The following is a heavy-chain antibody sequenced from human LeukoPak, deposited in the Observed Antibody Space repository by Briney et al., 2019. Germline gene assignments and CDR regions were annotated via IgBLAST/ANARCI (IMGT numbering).Heavy chain of an antibody. Sequence: ASVKVSCKASGYTFTGYYMHWVRQAPGQGLEWMGWINPNSGGTNYAQKFQGWVTMTRDTSISAAYMELSRLRSDDTAVYYCARSDFGSWNYDYWGQGTLVTVSS. CDR3: ARSDFGSWNYDY. J-gene: IGHJ4*02. CDR2: INPNSGGT. D-gene: IGHD1-7*01. CDR1: GYTFTGYY. V-gene: IGHV1-2*04.